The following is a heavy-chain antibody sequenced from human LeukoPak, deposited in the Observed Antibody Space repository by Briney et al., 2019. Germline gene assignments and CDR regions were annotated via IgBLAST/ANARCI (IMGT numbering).Heavy chain of an antibody. CDR2: IYHSGST. J-gene: IGHJ4*02. D-gene: IGHD6-13*01. V-gene: IGHV4-30-2*01. Sequence: SQTLSLTCTVSGGSISSGGYYWSWIRQPPGKGLEWIGYIYHSGSTYYNPSLRSRVTISVDRSKNQFSLKLSSVTAADTAVYYCARDSSSRSLFDYWGQGTLVTVSS. CDR1: GGSISSGGYY. CDR3: ARDSSSRSLFDY.